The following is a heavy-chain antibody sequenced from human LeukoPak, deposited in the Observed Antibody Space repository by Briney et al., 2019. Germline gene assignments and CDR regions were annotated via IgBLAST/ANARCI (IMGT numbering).Heavy chain of an antibody. V-gene: IGHV3-23*01. CDR1: GFTFSSYA. J-gene: IGHJ6*02. Sequence: GGSLRLSCAASGFTFSSYAMSWVCQAPGKGLECVSAISGSGGSTYYADSVKGRFTISRDNSKNTLYLQMNSLRAEDTAVYYCAKDVTSSTIYYYYYGMDVWGQGTTVTVSS. CDR2: ISGSGGST. D-gene: IGHD5-24*01. CDR3: AKDVTSSTIYYYYYGMDV.